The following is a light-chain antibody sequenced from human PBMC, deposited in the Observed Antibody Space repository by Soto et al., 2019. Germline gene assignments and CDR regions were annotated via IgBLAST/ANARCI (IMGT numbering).Light chain of an antibody. CDR3: QQLNTLPFT. CDR1: HDISTY. V-gene: IGKV1-9*01. J-gene: IGKJ5*01. Sequence: DIQITHSPSSLSASVVDRVTITFRASHDISTYLAWYQQKPGKAPKLMIYEASTLQSGVPSRFSGSGSGTEFTLTISGLLPEDFATYHCQQLNTLPFTFGQGTRLEIK. CDR2: EAS.